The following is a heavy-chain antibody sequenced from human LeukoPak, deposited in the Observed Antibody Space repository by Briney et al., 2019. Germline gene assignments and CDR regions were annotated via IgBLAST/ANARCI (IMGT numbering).Heavy chain of an antibody. V-gene: IGHV4-39*01. J-gene: IGHJ6*03. CDR2: VSYSGST. CDR3: ARHGGNFEYYYYMDV. CDR1: GGSISSGSYF. Sequence: PSQTLSLTCTVSGGSISSGSYFWGWIRQPPEKGLEWIGSVSYSGSTYYNPSLKSRVSISVDTSKNQFSLKVTSVTAADTAVYYCARHGGNFEYYYYMDVWGKGTTVTVSS. D-gene: IGHD3-9*01.